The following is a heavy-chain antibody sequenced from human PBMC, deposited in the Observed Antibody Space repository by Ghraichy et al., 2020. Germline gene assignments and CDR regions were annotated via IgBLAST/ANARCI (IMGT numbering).Heavy chain of an antibody. CDR1: GGSFSGYY. CDR3: ARKQWLVTLNPKYYFDY. J-gene: IGHJ4*02. D-gene: IGHD6-19*01. Sequence: SETLSLTCAVYGGSFSGYYWSWIRQPPGKGLEWIGEINHSGSTNYNPSLKSRVTISVDTSKNQFSLKLSSVTAADTAVYYCARKQWLVTLNPKYYFDYWGQGTLVTVSS. CDR2: INHSGST. V-gene: IGHV4-34*01.